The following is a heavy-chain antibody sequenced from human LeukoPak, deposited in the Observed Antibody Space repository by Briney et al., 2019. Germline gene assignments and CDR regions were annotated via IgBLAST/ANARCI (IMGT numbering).Heavy chain of an antibody. J-gene: IGHJ4*02. V-gene: IGHV6-1*01. CDR3: ARGTSSFDDY. CDR1: GDSVSSNSAA. D-gene: IGHD6-13*01. Sequence: SQTLSLTCAISGDSVSSNSAAWNWIRQSPSRGLEWLGRTYYRSKWYNDYAVSVRSRITISPDTSKNQFSLQLNSVTPEDAAVYFCARGTSSFDDYWGQGTLVTVSS. CDR2: TYYRSKWYN.